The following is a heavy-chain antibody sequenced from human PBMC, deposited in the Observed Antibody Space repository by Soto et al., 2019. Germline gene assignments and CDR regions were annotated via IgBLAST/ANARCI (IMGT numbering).Heavy chain of an antibody. CDR3: ARVTGRYYYGMDV. J-gene: IGHJ6*02. V-gene: IGHV4-34*01. Sequence: QVQLQQWGAGLLKPSETLSLTCAVYGGSFSGYYWSWIRQPPGKGLEWIGEINHSGSTNYNPSLKTRFTVSVATSKNQCSLKLSSVTAADTAVYYCARVTGRYYYGMDVWGQGTTVTVSS. CDR1: GGSFSGYY. CDR2: INHSGST.